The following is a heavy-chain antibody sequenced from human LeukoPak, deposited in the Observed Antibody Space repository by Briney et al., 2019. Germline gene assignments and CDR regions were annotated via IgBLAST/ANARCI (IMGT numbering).Heavy chain of an antibody. J-gene: IGHJ4*02. CDR2: ISGSGGRT. Sequence: GGSLRLSCAASGXTFIGYGMSWVRQAPGKGLEWVSSISGSGGRTSYADSVQGRFTISRDNSKNTLYLELNSLRAEDAAVYFCALAVIGSGWTLDYWGQGTLVTVS. V-gene: IGHV3-23*01. CDR1: GXTFIGYG. CDR3: ALAVIGSGWTLDY. D-gene: IGHD6-19*01.